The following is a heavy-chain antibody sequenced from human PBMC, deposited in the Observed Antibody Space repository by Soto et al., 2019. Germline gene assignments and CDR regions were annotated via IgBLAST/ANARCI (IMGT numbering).Heavy chain of an antibody. CDR3: ARINYDFWSGSTDCFDY. D-gene: IGHD3-3*01. J-gene: IGHJ4*02. Sequence: PSETLSLTCTVSGGSISSSSYYWGWIRQPPGKGLEWIGSIYYSGSTYYNPSLKSRVTISVDTSKNQFSLKLSSVTAADTAVYYCARINYDFWSGSTDCFDYWGQGTLVTVSS. CDR1: GGSISSSSYY. CDR2: IYYSGST. V-gene: IGHV4-39*01.